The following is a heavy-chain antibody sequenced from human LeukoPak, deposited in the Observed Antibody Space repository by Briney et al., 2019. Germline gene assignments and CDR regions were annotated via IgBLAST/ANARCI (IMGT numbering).Heavy chain of an antibody. Sequence: KPSETLSLTCAVYGGSFSGYYWIWIRQPPGKGLEWIGEINHSGSTNYNPSLKSRVTISLDTSKNRLSLRLSSVTAADTAVYFCARAPYGGALDYWGQGTLVTVSS. V-gene: IGHV4-34*01. J-gene: IGHJ4*02. CDR1: GGSFSGYY. CDR3: ARAPYGGALDY. D-gene: IGHD4-23*01. CDR2: INHSGST.